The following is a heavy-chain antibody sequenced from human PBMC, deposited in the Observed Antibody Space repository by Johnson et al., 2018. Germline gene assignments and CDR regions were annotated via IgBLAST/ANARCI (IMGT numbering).Heavy chain of an antibody. CDR3: AREDISGYYCRH. Sequence: VQLVQSGGNLVQPGGSLRLSCAASGFTVSTNYMSWVRQAPGKGLEWVSVIYSGGSTNYADSVKGRFTISRDNSKNTLYLQMNSLRAEDTAVYYCAREDISGYYCRHWGQGTLVTVSS. D-gene: IGHD3-22*01. CDR1: GFTVSTNY. CDR2: IYSGGST. J-gene: IGHJ1*01. V-gene: IGHV3-66*02.